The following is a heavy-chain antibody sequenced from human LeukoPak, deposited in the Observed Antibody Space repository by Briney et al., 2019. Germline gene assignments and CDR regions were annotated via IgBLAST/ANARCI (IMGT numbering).Heavy chain of an antibody. CDR2: IYPGDSDT. J-gene: IGHJ4*02. Sequence: GESLRISCKGSGYTSSSYWIGWVRQMPGKGLEWMGIIYPGDSDTRYSPSLQGQVTISVDTSIGTAYLQWSSLKASDTAIYYCARQNDFRLDYWGQGTLVTVSS. V-gene: IGHV5-51*01. CDR1: GYTSSSYW. D-gene: IGHD3-3*01. CDR3: ARQNDFRLDY.